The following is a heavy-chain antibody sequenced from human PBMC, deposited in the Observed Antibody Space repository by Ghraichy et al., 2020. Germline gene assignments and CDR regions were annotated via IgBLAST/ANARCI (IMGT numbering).Heavy chain of an antibody. CDR1: RFSVSNNY. CDR2: IYSGGST. CDR3: ARYGGTPLDAFDI. D-gene: IGHD2-15*01. J-gene: IGHJ3*02. V-gene: IGHV3-66*01. Sequence: GGSLRLSCAASRFSVSNNYMSWVRQAPGKGLEWVSIIYSGGSTYYAGSVKGRFTISRDNSKNTLYLQMNTLRAEDTAVYYCARYGGTPLDAFDIWGQGTMVTVSS.